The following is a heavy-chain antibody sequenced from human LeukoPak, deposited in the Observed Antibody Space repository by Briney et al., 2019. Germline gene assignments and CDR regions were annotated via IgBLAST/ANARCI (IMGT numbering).Heavy chain of an antibody. J-gene: IGHJ4*02. V-gene: IGHV3-48*02. D-gene: IGHD3-10*01. CDR1: GFTFSSYS. CDR2: ISSSSSII. Sequence: GGSLRLSCAASGFTFSSYSMNWVRQAPGKGLEWVSYISSSSSIIYYADSVKGRFTISRDNVKNSLFLQMNSLRDEDTAVYYCASYGSGSYYKDYWGQGTLVTVSS. CDR3: ASYGSGSYYKDY.